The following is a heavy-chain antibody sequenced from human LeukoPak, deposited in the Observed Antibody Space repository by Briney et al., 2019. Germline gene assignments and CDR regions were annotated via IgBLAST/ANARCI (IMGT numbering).Heavy chain of an antibody. CDR3: ARDHYGGNSDY. Sequence: ASVKVSFKASGYTFTSYGISWVRQAPGQGREWMGWISAYNGNTNYAQKLQGRVTMTTDTSTSTAYMELRGLRSDDTAVYYCARDHYGGNSDYWGQGTLVTVSS. CDR2: ISAYNGNT. V-gene: IGHV1-18*01. D-gene: IGHD4-23*01. CDR1: GYTFTSYG. J-gene: IGHJ4*02.